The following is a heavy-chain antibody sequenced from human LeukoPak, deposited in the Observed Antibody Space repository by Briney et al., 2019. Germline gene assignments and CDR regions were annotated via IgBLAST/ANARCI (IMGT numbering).Heavy chain of an antibody. V-gene: IGHV4-39*01. CDR2: VFYSGRT. J-gene: IGHJ5*02. CDR1: GGSIPTKNFY. CDR3: ARHERCSSINCIYNWFDP. D-gene: IGHD2-2*01. Sequence: SETLSLTCTVSGGSIPTKNFYWGWIRQPPGKGLEWIGSVFYSGRTYYNPSLKSRVTIFVDPSKNQFSLNLRSVTAADTAVYYCARHERCSSINCIYNWFDPGAREPWSSSPQ.